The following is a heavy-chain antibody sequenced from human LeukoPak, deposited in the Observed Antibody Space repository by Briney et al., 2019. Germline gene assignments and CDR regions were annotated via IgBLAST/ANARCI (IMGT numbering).Heavy chain of an antibody. Sequence: PGGSLRLSCAASGFTFSSYAMSWVRQAPGKGLEWVSAISGSGGSTYYADSVKGRFTISRDNSKNTLYLRMNSLRAEDTAVYYCAKRSMVRGTAVYYYYGMDVWGKGTTVTVSS. CDR2: ISGSGGST. CDR3: AKRSMVRGTAVYYYYGMDV. J-gene: IGHJ6*04. V-gene: IGHV3-23*01. CDR1: GFTFSSYA. D-gene: IGHD3-10*01.